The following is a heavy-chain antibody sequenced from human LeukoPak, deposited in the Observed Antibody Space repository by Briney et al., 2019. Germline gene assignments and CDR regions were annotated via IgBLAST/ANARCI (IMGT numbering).Heavy chain of an antibody. J-gene: IGHJ3*02. D-gene: IGHD2-2*02. CDR3: ANWNPKVAPPIPLAFDI. V-gene: IGHV3-48*01. CDR1: GFTFSSYS. Sequence: PGGSLRLSCAASGFTFSSYSMNWVRQAPGKGLEWVSYISSSSSTIYYADSVKGRFTISRDNSKNTLYLQMNSLRAEDTAVYYCANWNPKVAPPIPLAFDIWGQGTMVTVSS. CDR2: ISSSSSTI.